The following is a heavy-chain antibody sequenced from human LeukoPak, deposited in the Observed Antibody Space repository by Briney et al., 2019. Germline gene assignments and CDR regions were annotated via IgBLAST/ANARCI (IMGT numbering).Heavy chain of an antibody. CDR1: GGSFSGYY. V-gene: IGHV4-34*01. CDR3: ARDRPSMVRGVMVGMDV. CDR2: INHSGSS. D-gene: IGHD3-10*01. J-gene: IGHJ6*02. Sequence: SETLSLTCAVYGGSFSGYYWSWIRQPPGKGLEWIGEINHSGSSNYNPSLKSRVTISVDTSKNQFSLKLSSVTAADTAVYYCARDRPSMVRGVMVGMDVWGQGTTVTVSS.